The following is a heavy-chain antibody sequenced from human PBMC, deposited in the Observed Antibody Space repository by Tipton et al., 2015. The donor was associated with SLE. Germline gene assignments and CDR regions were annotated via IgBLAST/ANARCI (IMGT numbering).Heavy chain of an antibody. J-gene: IGHJ4*02. CDR1: GFTFSSYA. D-gene: IGHD6-13*01. Sequence: SLRLSCAASGFTFSSYAMHWVRQAPGNGLECVAFISYDGSNKYYADSVNGRFTISRDNSKNTLYLQMHSLRAEDTAVYYCARDKEESIAAAGDFDYWGQGTLVSV. CDR3: ARDKEESIAAAGDFDY. V-gene: IGHV3-30-3*01. CDR2: ISYDGSNK.